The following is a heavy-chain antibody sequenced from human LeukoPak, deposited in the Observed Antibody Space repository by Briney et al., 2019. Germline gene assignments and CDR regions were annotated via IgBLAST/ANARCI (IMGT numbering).Heavy chain of an antibody. CDR3: ARTSYIKWLRADDAFDI. Sequence: VASVKVSCKASGYTFTSYGISWVRQAPGQGLEWMGWISAYNGNTKYVQKLQGRVTMTTDTSTSIAYMELRSLRSDDTAVYYCARTSYIKWLRADDAFDIWGQGTMVTVYS. J-gene: IGHJ3*02. D-gene: IGHD5-12*01. V-gene: IGHV1-18*01. CDR2: ISAYNGNT. CDR1: GYTFTSYG.